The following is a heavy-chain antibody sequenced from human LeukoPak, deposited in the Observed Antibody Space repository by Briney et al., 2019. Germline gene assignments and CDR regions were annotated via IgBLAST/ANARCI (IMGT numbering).Heavy chain of an antibody. CDR2: ISAYNGNT. V-gene: IGHV1-18*01. Sequence: GASVKVSCKASGYTFTSYGISWVRQAPGQGLEWMGWISAYNGNTNYAQKLQGRVTMTTDTSTSTAYMELRSLRSDDTAVYYCARVYLRKQQLVRYYYYMDVWGKGTTVTISS. CDR3: ARVYLRKQQLVRYYYYMDV. D-gene: IGHD6-13*01. J-gene: IGHJ6*03. CDR1: GYTFTSYG.